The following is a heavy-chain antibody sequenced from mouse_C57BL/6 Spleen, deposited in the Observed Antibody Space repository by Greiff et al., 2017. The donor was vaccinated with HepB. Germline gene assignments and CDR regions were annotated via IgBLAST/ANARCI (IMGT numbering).Heavy chain of an antibody. CDR1: GFNIKDDY. Sequence: EVQLQQSGAELVRPGASVKLSCTASGFNIKDDYMHWVKQRPEQGLEWIGWIDPENGDTEYATKFKGKATITADTSSNTAYMQLSSLTSEDTAVYYCTTYYGSSYVGYAMDYWGQGTSVTVSS. V-gene: IGHV14-4*01. CDR2: IDPENGDT. D-gene: IGHD1-1*01. CDR3: TTYYGSSYVGYAMDY. J-gene: IGHJ4*01.